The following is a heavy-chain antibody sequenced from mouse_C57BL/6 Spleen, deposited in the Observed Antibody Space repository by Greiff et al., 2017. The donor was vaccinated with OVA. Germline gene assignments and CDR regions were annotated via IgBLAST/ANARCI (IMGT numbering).Heavy chain of an antibody. Sequence: QVHVKQPGAELVRPGSSVKLSCKASGYTFTSYWMHWVKQRPIQGLEWIGNIDPSDSETHYNQKFKDKATLTVDKSSSTAYMQLSSLTSEDSAVYYCARSDYYGSSYGYFDVGGTGTTVTVSS. V-gene: IGHV1-52*01. CDR1: GYTFTSYW. D-gene: IGHD1-1*01. CDR3: ARSDYYGSSYGYFDV. CDR2: IDPSDSET. J-gene: IGHJ1*03.